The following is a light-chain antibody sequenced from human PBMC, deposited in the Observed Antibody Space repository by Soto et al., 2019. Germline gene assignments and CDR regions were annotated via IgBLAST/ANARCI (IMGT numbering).Light chain of an antibody. Sequence: DIQMTQSPSSLSASVGDRVTITCRASQGISTYLVWYQQKPGTVPKLLILAAFTLQSGVPSRFSGSGSGTDFTLTISSLQPEDVATYYCQNYNGAPWTFGQGTKVEIK. CDR3: QNYNGAPWT. CDR1: QGISTY. J-gene: IGKJ1*01. V-gene: IGKV1-27*01. CDR2: AAF.